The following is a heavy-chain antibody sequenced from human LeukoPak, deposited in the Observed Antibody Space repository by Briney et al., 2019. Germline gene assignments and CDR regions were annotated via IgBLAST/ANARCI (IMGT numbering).Heavy chain of an antibody. J-gene: IGHJ5*02. D-gene: IGHD2-15*01. CDR1: GYTFTSYA. CDR3: ARDCSGGPPGWFDP. V-gene: IGHV1-3*01. CDR2: IIAGNGNT. Sequence: GASVKLSCKASGYTFTSYAIHWVRQAPGQSLEWMGWIIAGNGNTKYSQRFQGRVTITRDTSASTAYMELSSLRSDDTAVYYCARDCSGGPPGWFDPWGQGTLVTVST.